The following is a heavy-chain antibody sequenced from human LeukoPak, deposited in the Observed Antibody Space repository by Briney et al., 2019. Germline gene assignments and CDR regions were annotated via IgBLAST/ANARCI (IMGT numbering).Heavy chain of an antibody. Sequence: PGASLRLSCAASGFTFSSYAMSWVRQAPGKGLEWVSAISGSGGSTYYADSVKGRFTISRDNSKNTLYLQMNSLRAEDAAVYYCAKERDSGSWYPRGDFDYWGQGTLVTVSS. CDR3: AKERDSGSWYPRGDFDY. D-gene: IGHD6-13*01. V-gene: IGHV3-23*01. CDR1: GFTFSSYA. J-gene: IGHJ4*02. CDR2: ISGSGGST.